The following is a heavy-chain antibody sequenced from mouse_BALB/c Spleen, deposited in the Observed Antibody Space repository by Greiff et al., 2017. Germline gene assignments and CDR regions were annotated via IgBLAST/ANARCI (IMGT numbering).Heavy chain of an antibody. J-gene: IGHJ4*01. CDR2: INPSTGYT. V-gene: IGHV1-7*01. CDR1: GYTFTSYW. Sequence: QVQLQQSGAELAKPGASVKMSCTASGYTFTSYWMHWVKQRPGQGLEWIGYINPSTGYTEYNQKFKDKATLTADKSSSTAYMQLSSLTSEDSAAYYCARIWYYAMDYWGQGTSVTVSS. CDR3: ARIWYYAMDY.